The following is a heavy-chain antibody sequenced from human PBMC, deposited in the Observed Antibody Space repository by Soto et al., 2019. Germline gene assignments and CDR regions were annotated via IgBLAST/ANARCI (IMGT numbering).Heavy chain of an antibody. Sequence: ASVKVTCKASGYTFTNYAINWVRQAPGQGLEWMGWINAGNGNTKYSQRFQGRVTITRDTSASTTYMELSSLRSEDTAVYYCVRGIWSASLWPYYFDSWGQGTLVTGSS. CDR2: INAGNGNT. D-gene: IGHD3-3*01. J-gene: IGHJ4*02. CDR3: VRGIWSASLWPYYFDS. V-gene: IGHV1-3*01. CDR1: GYTFTNYA.